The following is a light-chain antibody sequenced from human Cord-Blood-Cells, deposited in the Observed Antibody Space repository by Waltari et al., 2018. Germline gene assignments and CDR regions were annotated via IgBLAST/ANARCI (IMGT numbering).Light chain of an antibody. J-gene: IGLJ2*01. CDR2: DVS. CDR3: CSYAGSYTLV. V-gene: IGLV2-11*01. Sequence: QSALTQPRSVSGSPGQSVTISCTGTSSDVGGYNYVSWYQQHPVKAHKLMIYDVSKRPSGVPDRFSGSKSGNTASLTISGLQAEDEADYYCCSYAGSYTLVFGGGTKLTVL. CDR1: SSDVGGYNY.